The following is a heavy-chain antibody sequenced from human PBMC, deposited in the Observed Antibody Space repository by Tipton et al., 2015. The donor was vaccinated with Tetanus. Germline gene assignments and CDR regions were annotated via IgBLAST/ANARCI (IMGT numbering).Heavy chain of an antibody. D-gene: IGHD6-19*01. Sequence: SLRLSCAASGFIFSTSTLNWVRQAPGKGLELVSFMTGGSYVYYADSVKGRFTISRDNAKNSLYFEMNNLRAEDTAIYYCASGGWSDVLESAALSWGQGTLVVGSA. V-gene: IGHV3-21*01. CDR1: GFIFSTST. CDR2: MTGGSYV. J-gene: IGHJ4*02. CDR3: ASGGWSDVLESAALS.